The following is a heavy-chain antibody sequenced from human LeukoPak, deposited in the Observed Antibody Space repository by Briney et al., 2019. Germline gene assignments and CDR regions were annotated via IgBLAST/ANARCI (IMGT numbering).Heavy chain of an antibody. V-gene: IGHV4-30-2*01. J-gene: IGHJ4*02. CDR2: IYHSGRT. D-gene: IGHD3-10*01. CDR3: ARDLLWFGEAYFDY. Sequence: PSQTLSLTCAVSGGSISSGDYSWSWIRQPPGKGLEWIGYIYHSGRTYYNPSLKSRVTISIDRSKNQLSLKLSSVTAADTAVYYCARDLLWFGEAYFDYWGQGTLVTVSS. CDR1: GGSISSGDYS.